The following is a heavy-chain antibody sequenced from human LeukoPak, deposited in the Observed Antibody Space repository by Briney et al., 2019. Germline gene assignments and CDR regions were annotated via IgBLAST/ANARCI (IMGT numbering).Heavy chain of an antibody. CDR3: GRDALVGYFSYYYMDV. D-gene: IGHD2-15*01. J-gene: IGHJ6*03. V-gene: IGHV4-59*11. Sequence: SETLSLTCTVSGGSISSHYWTWIRQSPVKGLEWIGHIFNSGSTRYNPPLKSRVTISIDTSKNQFCLKLSSVTAADTAVYYCGRDALVGYFSYYYMDVWGKGTTVTVSS. CDR2: IFNSGST. CDR1: GGSISSHY.